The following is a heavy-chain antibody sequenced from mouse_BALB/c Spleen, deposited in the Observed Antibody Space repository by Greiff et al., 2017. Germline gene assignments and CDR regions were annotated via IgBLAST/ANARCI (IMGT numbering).Heavy chain of an antibody. CDR3: ARSGNYVKFAY. CDR2: ISSGSSTI. J-gene: IGHJ3*01. CDR1: GFTFSSFG. D-gene: IGHD2-1*01. Sequence: DVMLVESGGGLVQPGGSRKLSCAASGFTFSSFGMHWVRQAPEKGLEWVAYISSGSSTIYYADTVKGRFTISRDNPKNTLFLQMTSLRSEDTAMYYCARSGNYVKFAYWGQGTLVTVSA. V-gene: IGHV5-17*02.